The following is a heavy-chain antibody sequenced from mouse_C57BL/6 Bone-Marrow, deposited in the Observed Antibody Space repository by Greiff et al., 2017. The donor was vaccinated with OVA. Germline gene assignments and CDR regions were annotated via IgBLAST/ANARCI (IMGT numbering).Heavy chain of an antibody. Sequence: DVQLVESGGDLVKPGGSLKLSCAASGFTFSSYGMSWVRQTPDKRLEWVATISSGGSYTYYPDSVKGRFTISRDNAKNTLYLQMSSLKSEDTAMYYCARHPGTSFDYWGQGTTLTVSS. J-gene: IGHJ2*01. CDR2: ISSGGSYT. CDR1: GFTFSSYG. CDR3: ARHPGTSFDY. D-gene: IGHD3-3*01. V-gene: IGHV5-6*01.